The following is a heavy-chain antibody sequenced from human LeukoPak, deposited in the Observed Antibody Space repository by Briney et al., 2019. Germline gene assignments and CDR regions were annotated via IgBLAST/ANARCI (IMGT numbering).Heavy chain of an antibody. CDR1: GFTFSSYG. D-gene: IGHD3-10*02. V-gene: IGHV3-23*01. CDR2: ISGGVGST. Sequence: RSGGSLRLSCAASGFTFSSYGMSWVRQAPGKGLEWVSAISGGVGSTYYADSVKGRFTISRDNAKNSLYLQMNSLRAEDTAVYYCAELGITMIGGVWGKGTTVTISS. J-gene: IGHJ6*04. CDR3: AELGITMIGGV.